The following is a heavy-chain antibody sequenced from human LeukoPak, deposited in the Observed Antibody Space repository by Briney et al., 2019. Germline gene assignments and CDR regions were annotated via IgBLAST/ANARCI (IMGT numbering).Heavy chain of an antibody. CDR2: ISSSGSTI. J-gene: IGHJ5*02. CDR3: ARAGRRFGELKLKRWFDP. Sequence: GGSLRRSCAASGFTFSSYEMNWVRQAPGKGLEWVSYISSSGSTIYYADSVKGRFTISRDNAKNSLYLQMNSLRAEDTAVYYCARAGRRFGELKLKRWFDPWGQGTLVTVSS. D-gene: IGHD3-10*01. CDR1: GFTFSSYE. V-gene: IGHV3-48*03.